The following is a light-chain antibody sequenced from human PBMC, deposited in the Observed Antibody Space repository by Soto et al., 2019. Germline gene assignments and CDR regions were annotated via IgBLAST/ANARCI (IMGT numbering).Light chain of an antibody. CDR3: QQYYSYPRT. CDR2: AAS. V-gene: IGKV1-27*01. Sequence: DIQMTQSPSSLSAFVGDRVTITCRASQDIGNFLAWYQQKPGKVPKLLIYAASTLQSGVPSRFSGSGSGTDFTLTISSLQPEDVATYYCQQYYSYPRTFGQGTKVDIK. J-gene: IGKJ1*01. CDR1: QDIGNF.